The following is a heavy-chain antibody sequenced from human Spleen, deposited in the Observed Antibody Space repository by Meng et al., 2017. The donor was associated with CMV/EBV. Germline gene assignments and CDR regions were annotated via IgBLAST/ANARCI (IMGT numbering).Heavy chain of an antibody. Sequence: GGSLRLSCAASGFTFSRSPMHWVRQAPGKGLEWVTLISYDGNHKYHADSVKGRFAVSRDNSKNTLFLQMDSLRSEDAAIYYCVRDSRGSQDSFMNIIALWNFDYWGQGTLVTVSS. CDR1: GFTFSRSP. CDR3: VRDSRGSQDSFMNIIALWNFDY. J-gene: IGHJ4*02. CDR2: ISYDGNHK. D-gene: IGHD2/OR15-2a*01. V-gene: IGHV3-30*09.